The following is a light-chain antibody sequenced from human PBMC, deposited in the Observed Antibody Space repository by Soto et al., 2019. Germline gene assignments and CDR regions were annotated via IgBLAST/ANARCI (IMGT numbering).Light chain of an antibody. V-gene: IGKV3-20*01. J-gene: IGKJ1*01. CDR1: QSLGSY. CDR3: QQYGSSGT. CDR2: GAS. Sequence: EIVMTQSPGSLSLSPGDTATLSCRASQSLGSYLAWYQQKPGQAPRLLIFGASARPTGIPARISGSGSGTEFTLTISRLEPEDFAVYYCQQYGSSGTFGQGTKVDI.